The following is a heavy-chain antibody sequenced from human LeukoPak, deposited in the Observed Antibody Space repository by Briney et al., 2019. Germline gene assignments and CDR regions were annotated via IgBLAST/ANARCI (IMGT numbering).Heavy chain of an antibody. D-gene: IGHD6-19*01. V-gene: IGHV4-39*07. Sequence: SETLSLTCTVSGGSISSSSYYWGWIRQPPGKGLEWIGEINHSGSTNYNPSLKSRVTISVDASRNQFSLKLSSVTAADTAVYYCARGKGSGWTFDYWGQGTLVTVSS. J-gene: IGHJ4*02. CDR2: INHSGST. CDR1: GGSISSSSYY. CDR3: ARGKGSGWTFDY.